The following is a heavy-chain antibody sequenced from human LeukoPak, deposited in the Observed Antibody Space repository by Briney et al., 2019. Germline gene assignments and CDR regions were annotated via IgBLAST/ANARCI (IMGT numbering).Heavy chain of an antibody. V-gene: IGHV4-39*07. J-gene: IGHJ5*02. D-gene: IGHD5-18*01. CDR3: AKGAGRFSYSTWCDP. CDR2: IDYSGTT. CDR1: GGSISSSSYY. Sequence: SETLSLTCTVSGGSISSSSYYWGWIRQPPGKGLEWIGSIDYSGTTHSNPSLESRVTISVDTSKIQFSLKLASVTAADTAIYYCAKGAGRFSYSTWCDPWGQGTLVTVSS.